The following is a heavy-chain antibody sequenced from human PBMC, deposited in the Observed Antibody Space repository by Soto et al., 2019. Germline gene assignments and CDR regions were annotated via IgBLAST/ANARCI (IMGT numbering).Heavy chain of an antibody. CDR2: INHSGRT. Sequence: QVQLQQWGAGLLKPSETLSLTCAVYGGSFSGYYWSWIRQPPGKGLEWMGEINHSGRTNYNPSLLSRDPILVDTSKSPLFLKLSSVNAADTAVYYCAGLRLRGVSLKSYYYGMDVWGQGTTVTVSS. CDR1: GGSFSGYY. V-gene: IGHV4-34*01. D-gene: IGHD3-10*01. J-gene: IGHJ6*02. CDR3: AGLRLRGVSLKSYYYGMDV.